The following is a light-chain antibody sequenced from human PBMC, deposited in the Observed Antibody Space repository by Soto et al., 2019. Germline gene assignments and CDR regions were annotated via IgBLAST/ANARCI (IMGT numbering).Light chain of an antibody. CDR2: SNN. CDR3: AAWDDSLNGVV. V-gene: IGLV1-44*01. CDR1: SSNIGSNT. Sequence: QSVLTQPPSASGTPGLRVTISCSGSSSNIGSNTVNWYQHLPGTAPKLLIYSNNQRPSGVPDRFSGSKSGTSASLAISGLQSEDEADYYCAAWDDSLNGVVFGGGTKLTVL. J-gene: IGLJ2*01.